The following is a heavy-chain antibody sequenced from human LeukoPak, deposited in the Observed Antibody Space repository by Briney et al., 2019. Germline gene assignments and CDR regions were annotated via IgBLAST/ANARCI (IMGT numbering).Heavy chain of an antibody. D-gene: IGHD6-19*01. V-gene: IGHV3-30*04. CDR1: GFIFSTYA. CDR2: ISHDGSKK. Sequence: GRSLRLSCAASGFIFSTYAMHWVRQAPGKGLEWVAVISHDGSKKYNADFVKGRFTISRDNSKDTLSLQMSSLRDEDTAVYFCVTHSDSGGWPPGGFDYWGRGILVTVSS. CDR3: VTHSDSGGWPPGGFDY. J-gene: IGHJ4*02.